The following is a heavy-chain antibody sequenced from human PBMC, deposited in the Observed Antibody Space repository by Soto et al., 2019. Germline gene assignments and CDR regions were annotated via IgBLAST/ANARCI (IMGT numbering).Heavy chain of an antibody. Sequence: GGSLRLSCAASGFTFSSYAMSWVRQAPGKGPEWVSAISGSGGSTDYADSVKGRFTISRDNSKNTLYLQMNSLRAEDTALYYCARNRRGGGYYFDYWGQGSLVTVSS. CDR1: GFTFSSYA. J-gene: IGHJ4*02. CDR3: ARNRRGGGYYFDY. CDR2: ISGSGGST. V-gene: IGHV3-23*01.